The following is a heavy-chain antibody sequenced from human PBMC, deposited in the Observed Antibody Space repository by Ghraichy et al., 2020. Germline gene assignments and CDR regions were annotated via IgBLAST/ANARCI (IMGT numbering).Heavy chain of an antibody. CDR3: ARDQRYSSSLGRMGYYMDV. Sequence: SETLSLTCTVSGGSISSGDYYWSWIRQPPGKGLEWIGYIYYSGSTYYNPSLKSRVTISVDTSKNQFSLKLSSVTAADTAVYYCARDQRYSSSLGRMGYYMDVWGKGTTVTDSS. CDR1: GGSISSGDYY. D-gene: IGHD6-13*01. V-gene: IGHV4-30-4*08. J-gene: IGHJ6*03. CDR2: IYYSGST.